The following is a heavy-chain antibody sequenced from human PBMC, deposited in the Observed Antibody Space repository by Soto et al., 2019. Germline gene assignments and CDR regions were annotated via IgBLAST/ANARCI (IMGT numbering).Heavy chain of an antibody. V-gene: IGHV4-34*01. CDR1: GESFSNHY. Sequence: PSETLSLTCAVYGESFSNHYWTWIRQSPGKGLEWVGEINYSGSTRYNWSLGSRVTISVDTSKNQFSLMVTSVTAEDTAVYYCARGVVYRDVGLAYGMDVCGQGTTVTVSS. CDR3: ARGVVYRDVGLAYGMDV. CDR2: INYSGST. D-gene: IGHD3-22*01. J-gene: IGHJ6*02.